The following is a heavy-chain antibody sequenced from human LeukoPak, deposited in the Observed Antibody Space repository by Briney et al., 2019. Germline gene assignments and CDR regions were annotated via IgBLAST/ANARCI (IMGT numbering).Heavy chain of an antibody. CDR2: INYRWTT. J-gene: IGHJ4*02. D-gene: IGHD4-17*01. V-gene: IGHV4-59*08. CDR3: ARLEDYVLEY. CDR1: GVSIGTYY. Sequence: SETLSLTCSVSGVSIGTYYWSWVRQPQGKGLEVIGYINYRWTTSYNPSLKSRVTISVDTSKNQFFLNLRSATAADTAVYYCARLEDYVLEYWGLGTLVTVSS.